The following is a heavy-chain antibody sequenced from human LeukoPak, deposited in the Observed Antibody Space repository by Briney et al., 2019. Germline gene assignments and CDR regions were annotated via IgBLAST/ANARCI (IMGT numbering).Heavy chain of an antibody. V-gene: IGHV3-53*01. CDR3: ASHQRYSRGAFDI. CDR1: GFTVSSNY. Sequence: GGSLRLSCAASGFTVSSNYMSWVRQAPGKGLEWVSVIYSGGSTYYADSVKGRFTISRDNSKNTLYLQMNSLRAEDTAVYYCASHQRYSRGAFDIWGQGTMVTVPS. CDR2: IYSGGST. J-gene: IGHJ3*02. D-gene: IGHD5-18*01.